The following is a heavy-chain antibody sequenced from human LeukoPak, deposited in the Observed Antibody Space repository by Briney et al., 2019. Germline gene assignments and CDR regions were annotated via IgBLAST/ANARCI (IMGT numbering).Heavy chain of an antibody. V-gene: IGHV3-30*03. CDR1: GFTFSSYG. CDR2: ISYDGSNK. D-gene: IGHD1-26*01. Sequence: GGSLRLSCPASGFTFSSYGMHWVRQAPGKGLEWVAVISYDGSNKYYADSVKGRFTISRDNSKNTLYLQMNSLRAEDTAVYYCGGATSFDYWGQGTLVTVSS. CDR3: GGATSFDY. J-gene: IGHJ4*02.